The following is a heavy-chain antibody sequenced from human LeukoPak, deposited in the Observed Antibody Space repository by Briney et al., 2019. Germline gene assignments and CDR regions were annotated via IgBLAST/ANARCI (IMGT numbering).Heavy chain of an antibody. CDR3: ASSGDILTGTYRGIDY. J-gene: IGHJ4*02. V-gene: IGHV4-38-2*01. CDR2: IYHSGST. CDR1: GYFISSGYY. D-gene: IGHD3-9*01. Sequence: KASETLSLTCAVSGYFISSGYYWGWIRQPPGKGLEWIGSIYHSGSTYYNPSLKSRVTISVDTSTNQFSLKLNSVTAADTAVYYCASSGDILTGTYRGIDYWGQGTLVTVSS.